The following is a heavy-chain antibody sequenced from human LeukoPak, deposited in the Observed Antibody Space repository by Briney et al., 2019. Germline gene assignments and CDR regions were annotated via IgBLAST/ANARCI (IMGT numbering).Heavy chain of an antibody. CDR3: ARAFSSSWYGGFDY. J-gene: IGHJ4*02. CDR2: IYYSGST. Sequence: SETLSLTCTVSGGSISSSSYYWGWIRQPPGKGLEWIGSIYYSGSTYYNPSLKSRVTISVDTSKNQFSLKLSSVTAADTAVYYCARAFSSSWYGGFDYWGQGTLVTVSS. D-gene: IGHD6-13*01. CDR1: GGSISSSSYY. V-gene: IGHV4-39*01.